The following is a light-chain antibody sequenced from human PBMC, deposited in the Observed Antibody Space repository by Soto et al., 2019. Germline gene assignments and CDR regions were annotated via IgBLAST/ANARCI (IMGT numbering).Light chain of an antibody. CDR3: SSYTSDWGV. V-gene: IGLV2-14*01. CDR2: EVS. J-gene: IGLJ1*01. CDR1: SSDVGGYDF. Sequence: QSALTQPASVSGSPGQSITISCTGTSSDVGGYDFVSWYQHRPGKAPKLMIYEVSTRPSGVSNRFSGSKSGNTASLTISGLQAEDEADYYCSSYTSDWGVFGTGTKLTVL.